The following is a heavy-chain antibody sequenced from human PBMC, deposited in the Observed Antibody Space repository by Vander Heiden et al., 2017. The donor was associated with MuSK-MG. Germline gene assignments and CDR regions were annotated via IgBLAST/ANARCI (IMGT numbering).Heavy chain of an antibody. CDR2: ISTYNGNT. CDR1: GYTFTSYG. D-gene: IGHD6-13*01. CDR3: ARSGVSSYSSWYIY. V-gene: IGHV1-18*01. Sequence: QVQLVQSGAEVKKSGASVKVSCKASGYTFTSYGISWMRQAPGQGLEWMGWISTYNGNTNYAQKLQGRVTMTTDTSTTTAYMELRSLTSDDTAVYYCARSGVSSYSSWYIYWGQGTLVTVSS. J-gene: IGHJ4*02.